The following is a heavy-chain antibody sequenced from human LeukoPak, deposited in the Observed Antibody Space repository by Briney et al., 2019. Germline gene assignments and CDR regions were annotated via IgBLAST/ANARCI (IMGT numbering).Heavy chain of an antibody. D-gene: IGHD6-13*01. J-gene: IGHJ4*02. CDR1: GFIFSDYA. V-gene: IGHV3-23*01. CDR3: AKSTYGSSWDFDY. CDR2: ISGSGGSI. Sequence: GGSLRLSCAASGAASGFIFSDYAMNWVRQAPGKGLEWVSAISGSGGSIYYADSVKGRFTISRDNSKNTLYLQMNSLRAEDTAVYYCAKSTYGSSWDFDYWGQGTLVTVSS.